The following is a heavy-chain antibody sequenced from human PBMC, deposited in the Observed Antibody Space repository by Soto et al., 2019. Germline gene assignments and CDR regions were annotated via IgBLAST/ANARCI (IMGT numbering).Heavy chain of an antibody. D-gene: IGHD6-6*01. CDR3: ARGRYSSSGFSDY. CDR1: GFTFSSYS. J-gene: IGHJ4*02. V-gene: IGHV3-21*01. CDR2: ISSSSSYI. Sequence: EVQLVESGGGLVKPGGSLRLSCAASGFTFSSYSMNWVRQAPGKGLEWVSSISSSSSYIYYADSVKGRFTISRDNAKNSLYLQMNSLRAEDTAVYYCARGRYSSSGFSDYWGQGTLVTVSS.